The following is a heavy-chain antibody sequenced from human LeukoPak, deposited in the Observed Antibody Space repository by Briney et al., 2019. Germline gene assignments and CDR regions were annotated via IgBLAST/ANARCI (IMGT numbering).Heavy chain of an antibody. J-gene: IGHJ5*02. CDR3: AKGRWEILYNWFDP. V-gene: IGHV3-9*01. D-gene: IGHD2-15*01. Sequence: GGSLRLSCAASGFTFDDYAMHWVRQAPGKGLEWVSGISWNSGSIGYADSVKGRFTISRDNAKNSLYLQMNSLRAEDTALYYCAKGRWEILYNWFDPWGQGTLVTVSS. CDR2: ISWNSGSI. CDR1: GFTFDDYA.